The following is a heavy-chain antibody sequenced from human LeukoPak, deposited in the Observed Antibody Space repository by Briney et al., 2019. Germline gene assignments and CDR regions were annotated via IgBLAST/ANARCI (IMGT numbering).Heavy chain of an antibody. D-gene: IGHD3-22*01. CDR1: GGSISSYY. Sequence: TSETLSLTCTVSGGSISSYYWSWIRQPPGKGLEGIGYIYYSGSTNYSPSLKSRVTISVDTSKNQFSLKLSSVTAADTAVYYCASRARYYYDSSGAFDIWGQGTMVTVSS. CDR2: IYYSGST. CDR3: ASRARYYYDSSGAFDI. J-gene: IGHJ3*02. V-gene: IGHV4-59*01.